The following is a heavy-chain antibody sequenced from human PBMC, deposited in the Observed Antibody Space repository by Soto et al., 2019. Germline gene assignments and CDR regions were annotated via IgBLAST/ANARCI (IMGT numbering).Heavy chain of an antibody. CDR1: GFTFSSYS. CDR2: ISSSSSYI. D-gene: IGHD3-10*01. Sequence: PGGSLRLSCAASGFTFSSYSMNWVRQAPGKGLEWVSSISSSSSYIYYADSVKGRFTISRDNAKNSLYLQMNSLRAEDTAVYYCARGRSVRGVIPEIRWGQGTLVTVSS. J-gene: IGHJ4*02. V-gene: IGHV3-21*01. CDR3: ARGRSVRGVIPEIR.